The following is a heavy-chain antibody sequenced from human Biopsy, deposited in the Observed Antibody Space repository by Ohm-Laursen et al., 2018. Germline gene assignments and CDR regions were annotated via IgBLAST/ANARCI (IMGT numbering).Heavy chain of an antibody. CDR3: AKDGGQWLGGAFDI. Sequence: SLRLSCSASGFTFSNFGIHWVRQAPGQGLEWVAVIWYDGSIKYYAESVKGRFTISRDRSRDTVHLQMNSLRYEDTALYYCAKDGGQWLGGAFDIWGHGTMVSVSS. V-gene: IGHV3-33*03. J-gene: IGHJ3*02. D-gene: IGHD6-19*01. CDR1: GFTFSNFG. CDR2: IWYDGSIK.